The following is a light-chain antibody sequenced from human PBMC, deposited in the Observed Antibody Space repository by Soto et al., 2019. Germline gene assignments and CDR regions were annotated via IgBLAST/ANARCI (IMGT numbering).Light chain of an antibody. CDR2: SNN. V-gene: IGLV1-47*02. J-gene: IGLJ2*01. Sequence: QSVLTQPPSASGTPGQRVFISCSGSSSNIGGTNYAYWYQQLPGAAPKLLMHSNNLRPSGVPERISGSKSGTSACLAISGVRSEDEAVYYCASWDDRLGAVIFGGGTKVTVL. CDR3: ASWDDRLGAVI. CDR1: SSNIGGTNY.